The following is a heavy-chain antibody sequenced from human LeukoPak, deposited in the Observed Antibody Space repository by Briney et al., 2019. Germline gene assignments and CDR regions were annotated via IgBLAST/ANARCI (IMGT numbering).Heavy chain of an antibody. Sequence: SETLSLTCTVSGGFISSYFWIWIRQPAGKGLEWIGRIYSSGSPNYNPSLKSRVTISVDKSKNQFSLKLTSVTTADTAVYYCAWIPDTAVVRPGFDYWGQGTLVTVSS. V-gene: IGHV4-4*07. J-gene: IGHJ4*02. D-gene: IGHD5-18*01. CDR1: GGFISSYF. CDR2: IYSSGSP. CDR3: AWIPDTAVVRPGFDY.